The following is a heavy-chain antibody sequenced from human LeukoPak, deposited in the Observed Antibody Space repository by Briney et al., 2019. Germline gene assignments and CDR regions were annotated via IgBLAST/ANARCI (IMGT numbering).Heavy chain of an antibody. CDR3: ARDLREYYDFWSGYRDY. CDR2: ISSSSSTI. Sequence: GGSLRLSCAASGFTFSSYSMNWVRQAPGKGLEWVSYISSSSSTIYYADSVKGRFTISRDNAKNSLYLQMNSLRAEDTAVYYCARDLREYYDFWSGYRDYWGQGTLVTVSS. V-gene: IGHV3-48*04. D-gene: IGHD3-3*01. CDR1: GFTFSSYS. J-gene: IGHJ4*02.